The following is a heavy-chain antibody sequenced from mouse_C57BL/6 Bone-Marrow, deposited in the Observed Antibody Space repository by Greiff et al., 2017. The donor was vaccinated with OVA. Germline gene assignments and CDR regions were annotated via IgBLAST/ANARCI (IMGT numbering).Heavy chain of an antibody. D-gene: IGHD2-5*01. Sequence: VQLQQPGAELVKPGASVKLSCKASGSTFTSYWMHWVKQRPGQGLEWIGMIHPNSGSTNYNEKFKSKATLTVDKSSSTADMQLSSLTSEDSAVYYCARNYYSNYSFAYWGQGTLVTVSA. CDR2: IHPNSGST. J-gene: IGHJ3*01. V-gene: IGHV1-64*01. CDR3: ARNYYSNYSFAY. CDR1: GSTFTSYW.